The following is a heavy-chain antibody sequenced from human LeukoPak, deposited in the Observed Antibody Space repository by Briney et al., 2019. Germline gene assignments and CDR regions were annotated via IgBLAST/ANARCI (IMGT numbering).Heavy chain of an antibody. J-gene: IGHJ6*02. Sequence: GGSLRLSCAASGFTFSSYSMNWVRQAPGKGLEWVSYISSSSSTIYYADSVKGRFTISRDNAKNSLYLQMNSLRAEDTAVYYCARDLSSWDYGLSYYYYGMDVWGQGTTVTVSS. V-gene: IGHV3-48*04. CDR2: ISSSSSTI. CDR3: ARDLSSWDYGLSYYYYGMDV. D-gene: IGHD6-13*01. CDR1: GFTFSSYS.